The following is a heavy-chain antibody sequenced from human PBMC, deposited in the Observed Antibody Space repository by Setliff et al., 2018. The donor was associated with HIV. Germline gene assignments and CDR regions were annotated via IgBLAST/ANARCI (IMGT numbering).Heavy chain of an antibody. D-gene: IGHD6-19*01. J-gene: IGHJ6*03. Sequence: ASVKVSCKASGYTFTSYAIHWVRQAPGQRLEWMGWINAGNGNTKYSQEFQGRVTITRDTSASTAYMELSSLRSEDTAVYYCARGLAVAGKSYYYYYYMDVWGKGTTVTVSS. CDR1: GYTFTSYA. V-gene: IGHV1-3*03. CDR3: ARGLAVAGKSYYYYYYMDV. CDR2: INAGNGNT.